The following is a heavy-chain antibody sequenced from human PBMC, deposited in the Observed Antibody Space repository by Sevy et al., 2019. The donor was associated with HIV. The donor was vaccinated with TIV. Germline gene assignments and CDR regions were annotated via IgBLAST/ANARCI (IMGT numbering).Heavy chain of an antibody. J-gene: IGHJ4*02. V-gene: IGHV3-7*01. CDR2: IKQDESEK. CDR1: GFTFSDYW. D-gene: IGHD3-3*01. Sequence: GGSLRLSCAASGFTFSDYWMSWVRQSPGKGLEWVATIKQDESEKYYVDSVKGRFAISRDNVKNSVSLQMNGLRVEDMALYYCAREVGGFNWRPYYFDSWGQGTLVTVSS. CDR3: AREVGGFNWRPYYFDS.